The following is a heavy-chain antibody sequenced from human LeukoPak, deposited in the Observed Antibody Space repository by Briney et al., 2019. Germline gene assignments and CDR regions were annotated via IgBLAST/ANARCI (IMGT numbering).Heavy chain of an antibody. J-gene: IGHJ4*02. CDR2: ISGYGDTT. CDR1: GFTFSSSA. Sequence: PGGSLRLSCVVSGFTFSSSAMSWVRQAPGKGLEWVSAISGYGDTTYYAESVKGRFTISRDNAKNSLYLQMNSLRAEDTAIYNCARIGYSSSSLDFWGRGTLVTVSS. CDR3: ARIGYSSSSLDF. D-gene: IGHD6-6*01. V-gene: IGHV3-23*01.